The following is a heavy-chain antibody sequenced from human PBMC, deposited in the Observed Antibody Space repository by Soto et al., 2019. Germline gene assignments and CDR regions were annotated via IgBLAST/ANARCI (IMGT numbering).Heavy chain of an antibody. CDR1: GYTFTSYA. Sequence: QVQLVQSGAEEKKPGASVKVSCKASGYTFTSYAMHWVRQAPGQRLEWMGWINAGNGNTKYSQKIQGRVTITRDTSASTAYMELSSLRSEDTAVYYCARAMPEYYYGSGSYYFDYWGQGTLVTVSS. D-gene: IGHD3-10*01. J-gene: IGHJ4*02. CDR2: INAGNGNT. V-gene: IGHV1-3*05. CDR3: ARAMPEYYYGSGSYYFDY.